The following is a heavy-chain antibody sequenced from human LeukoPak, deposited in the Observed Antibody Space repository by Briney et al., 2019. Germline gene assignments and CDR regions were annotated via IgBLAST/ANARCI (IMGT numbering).Heavy chain of an antibody. CDR3: ARGPAHYYDSSGYRRTPHFDY. J-gene: IGHJ4*02. D-gene: IGHD3-22*01. CDR2: IKQDESEK. CDR1: GFPFSTYW. V-gene: IGHV3-7*03. Sequence: PGGSLRLSCAASGFPFSTYWMTWVRQAPGKGLEWVANIKQDESEKYHVDSVKGRFTISRDNAKSSLFLQMNSLRVEDTAVYYCARGPAHYYDSSGYRRTPHFDYWGQGTLVTVSS.